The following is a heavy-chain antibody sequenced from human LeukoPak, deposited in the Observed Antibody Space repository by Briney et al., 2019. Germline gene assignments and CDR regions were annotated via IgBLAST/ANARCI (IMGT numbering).Heavy chain of an antibody. CDR1: GLTSSNYA. D-gene: IGHD3-9*01. CDR2: ISDSGGST. Sequence: PGGSLRLSCAASGLTSSNYAMSWVRQAPGKGLEWGSGISDSGGSTYYAASVKGRFTISRDNAKNSLYLQMNSLRAEDTAVYYCARDISGMDVWGQGTTVTVSS. J-gene: IGHJ6*02. CDR3: ARDISGMDV. V-gene: IGHV3-23*01.